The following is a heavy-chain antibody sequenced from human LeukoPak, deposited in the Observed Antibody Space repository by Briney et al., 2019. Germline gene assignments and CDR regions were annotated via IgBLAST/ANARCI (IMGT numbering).Heavy chain of an antibody. J-gene: IGHJ4*02. V-gene: IGHV3-74*01. D-gene: IGHD4-17*01. CDR1: GFTFSRYW. CDR3: AKDFSGDYV. Sequence: GGSLRLSCALSGFTFSRYWVHWVRQSPGKGLVWVSRINSDGSSTSYADSVRGLFTISRDNSKNTLYLQMNSLRAEDTAVYYCAKDFSGDYVWGQGTLVTVSS. CDR2: INSDGSST.